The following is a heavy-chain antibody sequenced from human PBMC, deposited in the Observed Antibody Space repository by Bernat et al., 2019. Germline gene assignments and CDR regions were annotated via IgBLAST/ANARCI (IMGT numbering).Heavy chain of an antibody. J-gene: IGHJ6*02. CDR3: AKASIYYGMDV. V-gene: IGHV3-48*02. CDR1: GFTFSTYS. CDR2: INQGGSDK. D-gene: IGHD2/OR15-2a*01. Sequence: EVQLVESGGGLVQPGGSLRLSCAASGFTFSTYSMSWVRQAPGKGLEWVSNINQGGSDKYYADSVKGRFTISRDNAKNSLYLQMNSLRDEDTAVYYCAKASIYYGMDVWGQGTTVTVSS.